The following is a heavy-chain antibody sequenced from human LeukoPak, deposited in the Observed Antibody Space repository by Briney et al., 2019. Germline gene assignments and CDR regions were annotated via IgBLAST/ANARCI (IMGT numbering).Heavy chain of an antibody. CDR1: GGSFSGYY. Sequence: SETLSLTCAVYGGSFSGYYWTWIRQPPGKGLEWIGEINHSGSTNYNPSLKSQVTISVDTSKNQFSLKLSSVTAADTAVYYCARDQTPFYWGQGSLVTVSS. V-gene: IGHV4-34*01. CDR3: ARDQTPFY. J-gene: IGHJ4*02. D-gene: IGHD2-15*01. CDR2: INHSGST.